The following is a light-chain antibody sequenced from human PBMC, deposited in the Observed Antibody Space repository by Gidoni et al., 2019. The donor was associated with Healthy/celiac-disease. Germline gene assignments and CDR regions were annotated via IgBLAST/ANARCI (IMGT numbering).Light chain of an antibody. V-gene: IGLV2-8*01. J-gene: IGLJ2*01. CDR1: SSDVGGYNY. Sequence: QSALTQPPPASGSPGQPVPISCTGTSSDVGGYNYVSWYHQHPCKASTLMIYEVSKRPSVVPHRFSGSKSGNTSSLTVSGLQAEDEADYYCSSYAGSNNFVVFGGGTKLT. CDR3: SSYAGSNNFVV. CDR2: EVS.